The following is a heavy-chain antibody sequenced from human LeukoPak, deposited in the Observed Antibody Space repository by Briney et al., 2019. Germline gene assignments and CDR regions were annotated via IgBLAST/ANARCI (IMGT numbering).Heavy chain of an antibody. CDR2: ISWNSGSI. J-gene: IGHJ5*02. D-gene: IGHD3-3*01. CDR1: GFTFDDYA. V-gene: IGHV3-9*01. Sequence: QPGGSLRLSCAASGFTFDDYAMHWVRQAPGKGLEWVSGISWNSGSIGYADSVKGRFTISRDNAKNSLYLQMNSLRAEDTALYYCAKDNRFLEWLFVFDPWGQGTLVTVSS. CDR3: AKDNRFLEWLFVFDP.